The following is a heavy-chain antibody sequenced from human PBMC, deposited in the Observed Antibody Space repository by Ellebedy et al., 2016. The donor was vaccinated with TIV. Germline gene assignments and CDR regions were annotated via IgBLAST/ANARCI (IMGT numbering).Heavy chain of an antibody. D-gene: IGHD3-3*01. CDR3: ARDLSWVRPSTRSYDFWSAQGWFDP. V-gene: IGHV1-24*01. J-gene: IGHJ5*02. Sequence: ASVKVSCKVSGYTLTELSMHWVRQAPGKGLEWMGGFDPEDGETIYAQKFQGRVTMTEDTSTDTAYMELSSLRSEDTAVYYCARDLSWVRPSTRSYDFWSAQGWFDPWGQGTLVTVSS. CDR1: GYTLTELS. CDR2: FDPEDGET.